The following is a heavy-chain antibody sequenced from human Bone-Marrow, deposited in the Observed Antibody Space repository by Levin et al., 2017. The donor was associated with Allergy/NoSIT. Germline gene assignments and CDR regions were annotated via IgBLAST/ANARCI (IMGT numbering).Heavy chain of an antibody. V-gene: IGHV5-51*01. CDR2: IYPGDSDL. CDR1: GYSFTSYW. D-gene: IGHD5-12*01. CDR3: ARHTAGYSGYDPFEY. Sequence: GESLKISCEGSGYSFTSYWIAWVRQMPGKGLEWMGIIYPGDSDLRYSPSFEGQVTISADKSIRTAYLQWSSLKASDTAMYYCARHTAGYSGYDPFEYWGQGTLVTVSS. J-gene: IGHJ4*02.